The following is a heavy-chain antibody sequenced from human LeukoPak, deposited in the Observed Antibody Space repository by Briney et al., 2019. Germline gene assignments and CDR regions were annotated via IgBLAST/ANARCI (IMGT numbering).Heavy chain of an antibody. Sequence: SETLSLTCTVSGGSITSDYWSSIRHAPGKGLQWIGYIYYRGSTSYSPSLKSRITISVDTSKNQFSLNPRSVTAADTAVYYCARVFCSSSSCYAIDYWGLGTLVTVSS. J-gene: IGHJ4*02. CDR3: ARVFCSSSSCYAIDY. CDR1: GGSITSDY. D-gene: IGHD2-2*01. CDR2: IYYRGST. V-gene: IGHV4-59*01.